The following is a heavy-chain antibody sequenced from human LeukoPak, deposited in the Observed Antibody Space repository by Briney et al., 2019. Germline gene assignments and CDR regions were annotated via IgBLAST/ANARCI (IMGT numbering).Heavy chain of an antibody. Sequence: GGSLRLSCAASGFTFSSYAMHWVRQAPGKGLEWVAVISYDGSNKYYADSVKGRFTISRDNSKNTLYLQMNSLRAEDTAVYYCATANPVAVGYYYGMDVWGQGTTVTVSS. CDR2: ISYDGSNK. CDR1: GFTFSSYA. CDR3: ATANPVAVGYYYGMDV. V-gene: IGHV3-30*04. J-gene: IGHJ6*02. D-gene: IGHD6-19*01.